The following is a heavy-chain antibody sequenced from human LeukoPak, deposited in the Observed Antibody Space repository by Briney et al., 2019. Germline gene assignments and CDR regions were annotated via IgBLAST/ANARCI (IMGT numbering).Heavy chain of an antibody. J-gene: IGHJ5*02. CDR2: INHSGST. D-gene: IGHD3-22*01. Sequence: PSETLSLTCAVYGGSFSGYYWSWIRQPPGKGLEWIGGINHSGSTNYNPSLKSRVTISVDTSKNQFSLKLSSVTAADTAVYYCARHGVLADYYYDSSGYPQFDPWGQGTLVTVSS. CDR3: ARHGVLADYYYDSSGYPQFDP. V-gene: IGHV4-34*01. CDR1: GGSFSGYY.